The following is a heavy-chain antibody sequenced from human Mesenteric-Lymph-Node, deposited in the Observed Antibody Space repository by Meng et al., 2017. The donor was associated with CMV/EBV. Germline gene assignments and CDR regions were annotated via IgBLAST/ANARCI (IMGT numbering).Heavy chain of an antibody. V-gene: IGHV1-2*02. CDR1: GYTFTGYY. CDR3: ARVDVGAKLYDAFDI. D-gene: IGHD1-26*01. CDR2: INPNSGGT. J-gene: IGHJ3*02. Sequence: ASVKVSCKASGYTFTGYYMHWVRQAPGQGLEWMGWINPNSGGTNYAQKFQGRVTMTRDTSISTASMELRRLTSDDTAVYYCARVDVGAKLYDAFDIWGQGTMVTVSS.